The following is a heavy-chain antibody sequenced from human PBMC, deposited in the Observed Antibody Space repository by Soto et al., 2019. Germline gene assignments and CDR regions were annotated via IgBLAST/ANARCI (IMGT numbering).Heavy chain of an antibody. Sequence: QVQLMQSGGEVKEPGASVKVSCTTSRYTFTSHGISWVRQAPGQGLEWIGWISTFNGKTDYAQKFQGRLTMTADTRTNTAYMELRSLRSDDTALYFCARLLTEGATYREDAFDIWGQGTKVTVSS. CDR2: ISTFNGKT. D-gene: IGHD1-26*01. CDR3: ARLLTEGATYREDAFDI. CDR1: RYTFTSHG. J-gene: IGHJ3*02. V-gene: IGHV1-18*01.